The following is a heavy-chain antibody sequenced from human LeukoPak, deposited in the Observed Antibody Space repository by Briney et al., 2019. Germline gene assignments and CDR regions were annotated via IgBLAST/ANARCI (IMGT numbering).Heavy chain of an antibody. J-gene: IGHJ3*02. Sequence: GASVKVSCKASGYTFTSYGISWVRQAPGQGLEWMGWISAYNGNTNYAQKLQGRVTMTTDTSTSTAYMELRSLRSDDTAVYYCARAISIAVAGINDDAFDIWGQGTMVTVSS. V-gene: IGHV1-18*01. CDR1: GYTFTSYG. CDR2: ISAYNGNT. D-gene: IGHD6-19*01. CDR3: ARAISIAVAGINDDAFDI.